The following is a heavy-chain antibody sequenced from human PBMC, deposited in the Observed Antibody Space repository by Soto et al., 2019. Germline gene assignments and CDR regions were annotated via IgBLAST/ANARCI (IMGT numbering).Heavy chain of an antibody. CDR3: VRDRRESNYFES. CDR2: IHQTGIT. CDR1: GASISSVGYS. V-gene: IGHV4-30-2*01. Sequence: QLQLQESGSRLVKPSQTLSLTCAVSGASISSVGYSWSWIRQPPGKGLEWIAYIHQTGITYYNPSLTRQVTRSLDRSNNQFSLNLSTVTAADTAVYFCVRDRRESNYFESWGQGTLVTVSS. J-gene: IGHJ4*02.